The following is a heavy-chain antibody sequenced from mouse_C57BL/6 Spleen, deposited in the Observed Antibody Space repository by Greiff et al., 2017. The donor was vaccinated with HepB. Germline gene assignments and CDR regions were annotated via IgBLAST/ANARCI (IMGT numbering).Heavy chain of an antibody. D-gene: IGHD2-4*01. CDR1: GYTFTSYW. J-gene: IGHJ2*01. V-gene: IGHV1-64*01. CDR2: IHPNSGST. CDR3: VYDYDGSFDY. Sequence: QVQLQQPGAELVKAGASVKLSCKASGYTFTSYWMHWVKQRPGQGLEWIGMIHPNSGSTNYNEKFKSKATLTVDKSYSTAYMQLSSLTSEDSAVYYCVYDYDGSFDYWGQGTTLTVSS.